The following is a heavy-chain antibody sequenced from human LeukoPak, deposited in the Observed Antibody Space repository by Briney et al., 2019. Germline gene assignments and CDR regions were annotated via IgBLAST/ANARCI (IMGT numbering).Heavy chain of an antibody. CDR3: ARTKNSGRHYYFDY. V-gene: IGHV3-7*01. CDR2: IKPDGSEQ. D-gene: IGHD1-26*01. CDR1: GFTFSTYW. J-gene: IGHJ4*02. Sequence: GGSLRLSCADSGFTFSTYWMSWLRQVPGKGLEWVANIKPDGSEQYYADSVKGRFSISRDNAKNSLFLQMNNLRAEDTAVYYCARTKNSGRHYYFDYWGPGTLVTVSS.